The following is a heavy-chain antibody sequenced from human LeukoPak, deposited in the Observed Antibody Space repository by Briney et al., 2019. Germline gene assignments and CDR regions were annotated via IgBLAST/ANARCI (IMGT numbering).Heavy chain of an antibody. Sequence: SETLSLTCSVFGGSISSTTYYWVWIRQPPGKGLEWIGEINHSGSTNYNPSLKSRVTMSVDTSKNQISLKLSSVTAADTAVYYCARMDCSSISCYFEYWGQGTLVTVSA. CDR3: ARMDCSSISCYFEY. V-gene: IGHV4-39*07. CDR2: INHSGST. D-gene: IGHD2-2*01. J-gene: IGHJ4*02. CDR1: GGSISSTTYY.